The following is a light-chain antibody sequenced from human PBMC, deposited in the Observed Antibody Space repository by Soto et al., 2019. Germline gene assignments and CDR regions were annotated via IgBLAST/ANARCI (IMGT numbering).Light chain of an antibody. CDR1: QSVSSSY. J-gene: IGKJ5*01. CDR2: GAS. Sequence: EIVLTQSPGTLSLSPGERATLSCRASQSVSSSYLAWYQQKPGQAPRLLIYGASSRATGIPDRFSGSGSGTDFTLTIXXXXXXXXXXYYCQQYGSSPPITFGQGTRXXXX. V-gene: IGKV3-20*01. CDR3: QQYGSSPPIT.